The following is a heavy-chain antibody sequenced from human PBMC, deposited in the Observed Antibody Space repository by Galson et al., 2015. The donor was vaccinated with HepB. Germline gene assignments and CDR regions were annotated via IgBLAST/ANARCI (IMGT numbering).Heavy chain of an antibody. CDR1: GFTFSNAW. D-gene: IGHD3-22*01. J-gene: IGHJ6*02. Sequence: SLRLSCVASGFTFSNAWMTWVRQAPGKRLEWVGRIKSTTDGGTTDYAAPVKGRFTISRDDSKNTLYLQMNSLKTEDTAVYYCTTSRYYDSSGYWAQPVWGQGTTVTVSS. V-gene: IGHV3-15*01. CDR3: TTSRYYDSSGYWAQPV. CDR2: IKSTTDGGTT.